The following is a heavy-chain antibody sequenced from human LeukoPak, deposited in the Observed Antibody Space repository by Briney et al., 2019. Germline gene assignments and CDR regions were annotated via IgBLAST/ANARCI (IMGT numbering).Heavy chain of an antibody. D-gene: IGHD6-19*01. CDR1: GFTFHDYA. J-gene: IGHJ3*02. CDR3: SRAVAGTSDTFEI. Sequence: GGSLRLSCAASGFTFHDYAMHWVRQGPVKGLEWVSLITWDGDTTYYGDFVKGRFTISRDNSKKSLYLQMNSLRTEDTALYYCSRAVAGTSDTFEIWGQGTMVTVSS. V-gene: IGHV3-43D*03. CDR2: ITWDGDTT.